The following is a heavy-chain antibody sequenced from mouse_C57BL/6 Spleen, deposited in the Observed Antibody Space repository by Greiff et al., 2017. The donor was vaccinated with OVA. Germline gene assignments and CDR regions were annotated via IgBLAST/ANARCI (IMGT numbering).Heavy chain of an antibody. Sequence: EVKLQESGPGLVKPSQSLYLTCSVTGYSITSGYYWNWIRQFPGNKLAWMGYISYDGSNNYNPSLKNRISITSDTSKNQFFLKLNSVTTEDTATYYCARGPLNWDVGYYAMDYWGQGTSVTVSS. D-gene: IGHD4-1*01. CDR1: GYSITSGYY. CDR3: ARGPLNWDVGYYAMDY. J-gene: IGHJ4*01. CDR2: ISYDGSN. V-gene: IGHV3-6*01.